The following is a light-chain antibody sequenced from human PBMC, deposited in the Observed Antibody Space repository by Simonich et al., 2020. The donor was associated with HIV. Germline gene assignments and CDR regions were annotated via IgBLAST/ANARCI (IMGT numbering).Light chain of an antibody. CDR2: EVS. CDR1: SSDVGGYNY. V-gene: IGLV2-8*01. Sequence: QSALTQPPSASGSPGQSVTISCTGTSSDVGGYNYVSWYQQNPGKAPKLIIYEVSQRPSGVPDRFSGSKSGNTASLTVSGLQAEDEAEYYCSSYAGSNNLVFGGGTKVTVL. J-gene: IGLJ2*01. CDR3: SSYAGSNNLV.